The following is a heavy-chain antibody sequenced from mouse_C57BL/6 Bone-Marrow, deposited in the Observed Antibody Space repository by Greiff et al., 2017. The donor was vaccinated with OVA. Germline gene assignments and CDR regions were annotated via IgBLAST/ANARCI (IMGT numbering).Heavy chain of an antibody. V-gene: IGHV5-17*01. J-gene: IGHJ3*01. CDR3: ARNYDYDWFAY. D-gene: IGHD2-4*01. Sequence: EVKLMESGGGLVKPGGSLKLSCAASGFTFSDYGMHWVRQAPEKGLEWVAYISSGSSTIYYADTVKGRFTISRDNAKNTLFLQMTSLRSEDTAMYYCARNYDYDWFAYWGQGTLVTVSA. CDR1: GFTFSDYG. CDR2: ISSGSSTI.